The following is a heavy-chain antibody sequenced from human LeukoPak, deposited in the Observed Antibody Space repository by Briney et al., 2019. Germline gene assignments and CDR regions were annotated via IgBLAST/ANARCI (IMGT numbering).Heavy chain of an antibody. Sequence: PGGSLRPSCAASGFTLSRYWMSWVRQAPGKGLEWVANIKQDGSEKYYVDSVRGRFTISRGNAKNSLHLQMNSLRAEDTAVFYCARGGSYALDAFDIWGQGTMVTVSS. CDR3: ARGGSYALDAFDI. V-gene: IGHV3-7*05. CDR2: IKQDGSEK. CDR1: GFTLSRYW. J-gene: IGHJ3*02. D-gene: IGHD3-16*01.